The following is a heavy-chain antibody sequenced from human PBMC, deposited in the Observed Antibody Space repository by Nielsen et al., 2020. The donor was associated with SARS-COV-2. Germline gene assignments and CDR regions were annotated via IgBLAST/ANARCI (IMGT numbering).Heavy chain of an antibody. V-gene: IGHV3-30*18. J-gene: IGHJ6*02. CDR2: ISYDGSNK. D-gene: IGHD2-21*02. Sequence: SLKISCAASGFTFSSYGMHWVRQAPGKGLEWVAVISYDGSNKYYADSVKGRFTISRDNSKNTLYLQMNSLRAEDTAVYYCAKDRGYCGGDCYLYGMDVWGQGTTVTVSS. CDR1: GFTFSSYG. CDR3: AKDRGYCGGDCYLYGMDV.